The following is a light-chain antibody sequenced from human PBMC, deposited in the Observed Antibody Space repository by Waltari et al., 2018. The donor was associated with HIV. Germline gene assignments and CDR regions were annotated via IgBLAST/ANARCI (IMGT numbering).Light chain of an antibody. J-gene: IGLJ2*01. CDR3: AVWDDSLGGAV. Sequence: QSVVTQPPSASGTPGQRVTISCSGRGSNIGTYSVNWYQHFPGTAPKLLIYMNDQRPSGVPGRFSCSQSGTAASLASSGLQYDDEADYYCAVWDDSLGGAVFGGGTKLTVL. CDR1: GSNIGTYS. V-gene: IGLV1-47*01. CDR2: MND.